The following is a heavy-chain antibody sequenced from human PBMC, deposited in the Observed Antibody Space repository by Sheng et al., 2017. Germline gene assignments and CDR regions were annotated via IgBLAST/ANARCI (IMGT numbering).Heavy chain of an antibody. V-gene: IGHV1-69*05. D-gene: IGHD4-17*01. CDR1: GGTFSSYA. J-gene: IGHJ3*02. Sequence: QVQLVQSGAEVKKPGSSVKVSCKASGGTFSSYAISWVRQAPGQGLEWMGGIIPIFGTANYAQKFQGRVTITTDESTSTAYMELSSLRSEDTAVYYCARFLTGMTTVTHYAFDIWGQGTMVTVSS. CDR2: IIPIFGTA. CDR3: ARFLTGMTTVTHYAFDI.